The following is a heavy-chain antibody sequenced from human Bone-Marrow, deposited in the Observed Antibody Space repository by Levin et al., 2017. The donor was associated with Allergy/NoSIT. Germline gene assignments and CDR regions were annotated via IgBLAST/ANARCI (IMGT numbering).Heavy chain of an antibody. V-gene: IGHV3-48*04. D-gene: IGHD2-21*02. Sequence: GSLRLSCAASGFNFSSYAMDWVRQAPGKGLEWLSYISTTSRPIFYADSVKSRFTISRDNAEKSLYLHMNSLRAEDTAVYYCAREGEGDSLDYWGQGTLVTVSS. CDR1: GFNFSSYA. CDR3: AREGEGDSLDY. CDR2: ISTTSRPI. J-gene: IGHJ4*02.